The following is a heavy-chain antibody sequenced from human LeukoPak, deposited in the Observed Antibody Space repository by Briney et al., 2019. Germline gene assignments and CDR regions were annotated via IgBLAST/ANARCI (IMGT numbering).Heavy chain of an antibody. V-gene: IGHV4-4*02. J-gene: IGHJ4*02. CDR3: ARCYGPGY. Sequence: SGTLSLTCAVSGGSISSTNWWNWVRQPPGKGLEWIGEIDHRGNTNYNPSLKSRGSISADKSKNQFSLKLTSVTAADTAVYYCARCYGPGYWGQGILVTVSA. CDR1: GGSISSTNW. CDR2: IDHRGNT. D-gene: IGHD2-15*01.